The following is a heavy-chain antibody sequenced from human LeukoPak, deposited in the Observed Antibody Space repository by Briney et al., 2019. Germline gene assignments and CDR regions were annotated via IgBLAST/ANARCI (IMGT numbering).Heavy chain of an antibody. CDR2: INWNGGST. V-gene: IGHV3-20*04. J-gene: IGHJ4*02. CDR1: GFTFDDSV. CDR3: ARDWFTRLGELSPDRAFDY. Sequence: GGSLRLSCAASGFTFDDSVMSWVRQAPGKGLEWVSGINWNGGSTGYAGSVKGRFTISRDNAKNSLYLQMNSLRAEDTAFYYCARDWFTRLGELSPDRAFDYWGQGTLVTVSS. D-gene: IGHD3-16*02.